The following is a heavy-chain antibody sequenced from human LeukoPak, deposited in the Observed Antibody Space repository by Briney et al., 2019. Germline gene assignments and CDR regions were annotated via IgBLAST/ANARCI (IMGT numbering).Heavy chain of an antibody. J-gene: IGHJ4*02. CDR1: GGTFSSYA. CDR2: IIPIFGTA. D-gene: IGHD3-22*01. CDR3: ASTYYYDSSGYLGFDY. V-gene: IGHV1-69*13. Sequence: GASVKVSCKASGGTFSSYAISWVRQAPGQGLEWMGGIIPIFGTANYAQKFQGRVTITADESTSTAYMELSSLRSEDTAVYYCASTYYYDSSGYLGFDYWGQGTLVTVSS.